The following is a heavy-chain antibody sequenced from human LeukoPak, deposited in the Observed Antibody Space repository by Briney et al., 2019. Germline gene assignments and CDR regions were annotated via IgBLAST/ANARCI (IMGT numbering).Heavy chain of an antibody. CDR2: IYSGGST. CDR3: ARDLLEWYFDY. V-gene: IGHV3-66*01. Sequence: PGGSLRLSCAGSGFTFTNYAMHWVRQTPGKGLEWVSVIYSGGSTYYADSVKGRFTISRDNSKNTLYLQMNSLRAEDTAVYYCARDLLEWYFDYWGQGTLVTVSS. J-gene: IGHJ4*02. CDR1: GFTFTNYA. D-gene: IGHD3-3*01.